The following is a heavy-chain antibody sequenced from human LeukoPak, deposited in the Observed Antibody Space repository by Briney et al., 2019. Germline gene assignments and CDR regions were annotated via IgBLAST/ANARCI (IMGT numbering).Heavy chain of an antibody. D-gene: IGHD3-10*01. Sequence: SETLSLTCTVSGGSISSYYWSWIRQPPGKGLEWIGYIYYSGSTNYNPSLKSRVTISVDTSKNQFSLKLSSVTAADTAVYYCARGEFSWFDPWGQGTLITVSS. J-gene: IGHJ5*02. CDR2: IYYSGST. CDR3: ARGEFSWFDP. V-gene: IGHV4-59*01. CDR1: GGSISSYY.